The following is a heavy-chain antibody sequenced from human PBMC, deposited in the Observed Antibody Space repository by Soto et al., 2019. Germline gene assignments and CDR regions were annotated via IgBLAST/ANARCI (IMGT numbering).Heavy chain of an antibody. CDR2: ISYDGSSK. V-gene: IGHV3-30*04. CDR1: GFTFSTYT. CDR3: ARDHRSGTFDE. Sequence: QVQLVESGGGVVQPGRSLRLSCAASGFTFSTYTMHWVRRTPGKGLEWVALISYDGSSKYYADSVKGRFTISRDNSMNTLYVQMNSLRVEDTAVYHCARDHRSGTFDEWGQGTLVIVSS. D-gene: IGHD2-15*01. J-gene: IGHJ4*02.